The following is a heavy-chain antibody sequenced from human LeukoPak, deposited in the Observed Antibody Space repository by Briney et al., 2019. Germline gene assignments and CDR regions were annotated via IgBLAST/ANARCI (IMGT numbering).Heavy chain of an antibody. CDR3: ARGGGISGYYYMDV. CDR1: GYTFTDFY. CDR2: INPNSGGT. J-gene: IGHJ6*03. V-gene: IGHV1-2*02. D-gene: IGHD3-10*01. Sequence: GASVKVSCKASGYTFTDFYIHWVRQAPGQGLEWMGWINPNSGGTKYAQKFQARVTMTRGTSISTAYMELSRLRSDDTAVYYCARGGGISGYYYMDVWGKGTTVTISS.